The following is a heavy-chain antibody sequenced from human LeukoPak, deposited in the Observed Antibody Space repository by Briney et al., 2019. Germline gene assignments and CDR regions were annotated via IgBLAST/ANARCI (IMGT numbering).Heavy chain of an antibody. V-gene: IGHV1-18*01. CDR2: VSTYNSDT. D-gene: IGHD1-20*01. CDR1: GYRFSSNG. CDR3: ARDNWNEFDP. Sequence: APVKVSCKASGYRFSSNGISWVRQAPGQGLEWVGWVSTYNSDTNSAPKFQGRVTMTRDTFTSTVYMELRGLRTDDTAVYYCARDNWNEFDPWGQGTLVTVSS. J-gene: IGHJ5*02.